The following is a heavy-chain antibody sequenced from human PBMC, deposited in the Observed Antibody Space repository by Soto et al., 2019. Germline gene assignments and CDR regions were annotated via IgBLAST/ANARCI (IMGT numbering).Heavy chain of an antibody. D-gene: IGHD3-3*01. V-gene: IGHV4-34*01. J-gene: IGHJ5*02. CDR2: INPTGGT. Sequence: PSETLSLTCAVYDGPVHGSYWNCIGQPPGKGLEWIGEINPTGGTHYNPSLTRRVTMSVDTCTNQFPLRLSSVTAADTDIYYCATRITVFGLLIPPFDPWGQGTQVTVS. CDR1: DGPVHGSY. CDR3: ATRITVFGLLIPPFDP.